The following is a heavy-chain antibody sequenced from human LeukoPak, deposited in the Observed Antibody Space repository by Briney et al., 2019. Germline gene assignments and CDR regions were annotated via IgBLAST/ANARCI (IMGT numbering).Heavy chain of an antibody. CDR3: ASSPPGGGSADYMDV. V-gene: IGHV4-34*01. CDR1: GGSFSGYY. CDR2: INHSGST. Sequence: ASETLSLTCAVYGGSFSGYYWSWIRQPPGKGLEWIGEINHSGSTNYNPSLKSRVTISVDTSKNQFSLKLSSVTAADTAVYYCASSPPGGGSADYMDVWGKGTTVTISS. J-gene: IGHJ6*03. D-gene: IGHD2-15*01.